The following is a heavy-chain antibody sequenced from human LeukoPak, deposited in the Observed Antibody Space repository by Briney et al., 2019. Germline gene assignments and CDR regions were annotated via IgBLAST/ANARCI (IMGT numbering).Heavy chain of an antibody. D-gene: IGHD2-21*02. CDR2: IIPIFGTA. CDR1: GGTFSSYA. V-gene: IGHV1-69*01. J-gene: IGHJ4*02. CDR3: ARMTRILYYFDY. Sequence: GASVKVSCKASGGTFSSYAISWVRQAPGQGLEWMGGIIPIFGTANYAQKFQARVTITADESTSTAYMELSSLRSEDTAVYYCARMTRILYYFDYWGQGTLVTVSS.